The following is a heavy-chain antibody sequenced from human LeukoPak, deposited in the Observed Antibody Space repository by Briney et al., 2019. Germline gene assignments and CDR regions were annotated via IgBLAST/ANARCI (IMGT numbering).Heavy chain of an antibody. CDR2: IGGDGIA. V-gene: IGHV3-69-1*02. D-gene: IGHD6-6*01. CDR3: AKTPRNIAARQSYFDY. CDR1: GFTFTDHP. J-gene: IGHJ4*02. Sequence: PGGSLRLSCVASGFTFTDHPMNWVRQAPGKGLEWISYIGGDGIAFYADSVKGRFTASKDDARKSMYLQMNSLRAEDTAVYYCAKTPRNIAARQSYFDYWGQGALVTVSS.